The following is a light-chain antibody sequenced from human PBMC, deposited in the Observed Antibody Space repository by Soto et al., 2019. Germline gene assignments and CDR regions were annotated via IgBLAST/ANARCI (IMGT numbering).Light chain of an antibody. V-gene: IGKV2-28*01. Sequence: DLVMTQSPLSLPVTPGEPASISCRSSQSLLHGDGYNYLDLYLQKPGQSPQLLIFLGSNRASGVPDRFRGSGSGTDFTLTISRVEAEDFGVYYCMQALQTPWTFGQGTQVEIK. CDR1: QSLLHGDGYNY. CDR3: MQALQTPWT. J-gene: IGKJ1*01. CDR2: LGS.